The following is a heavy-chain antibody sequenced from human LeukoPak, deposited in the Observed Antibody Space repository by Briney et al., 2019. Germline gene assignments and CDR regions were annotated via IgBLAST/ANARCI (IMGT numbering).Heavy chain of an antibody. CDR3: ARGWVNNWFDP. Sequence: GESLQISCKGSGYTFTRYWIGWVRQLPGKGLEWLGIIFPGDSDTRYSPSFQGQVTISADKPISTAYLQWSSLRASDTAMYYCARGWVNNWFDPWGQGTLVTVSS. V-gene: IGHV5-51*04. J-gene: IGHJ5*02. CDR1: GYTFTRYW. D-gene: IGHD3-16*01. CDR2: IFPGDSDT.